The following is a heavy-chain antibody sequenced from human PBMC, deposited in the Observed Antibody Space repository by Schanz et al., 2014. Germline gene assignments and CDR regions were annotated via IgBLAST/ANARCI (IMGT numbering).Heavy chain of an antibody. D-gene: IGHD3-10*01. CDR3: AKKGGDYGSGSYQIIDD. Sequence: EVQLVESGGGLVQPGGSLRLSCAASGFIFSNFAMEWVRQAPGKGLEWVSYIGGSGSDTYYADSVRGRFTISRDNSKNMLYLQMNSLRADDTAVYYCAKKGGDYGSGSYQIIDDWGQGTLVTVSS. V-gene: IGHV3-23*04. J-gene: IGHJ4*02. CDR2: IGGSGSDT. CDR1: GFIFSNFA.